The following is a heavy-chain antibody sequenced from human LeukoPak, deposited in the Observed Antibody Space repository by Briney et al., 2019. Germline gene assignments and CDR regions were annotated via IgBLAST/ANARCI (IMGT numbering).Heavy chain of an antibody. CDR2: INPSGGST. CDR3: ASIFYGDYVAFDY. D-gene: IGHD4-17*01. V-gene: IGHV1-46*01. J-gene: IGHJ4*02. CDR1: GYTFTSYY. Sequence: ASVTVSYKASGYTFTSYYMHWVRQAPGQGGEWMGLINPSGGSTSYTQKFQGRVTMTRDTSTSTVYMELSSLRSEDTAVYYCASIFYGDYVAFDYWGQGTLVTVSS.